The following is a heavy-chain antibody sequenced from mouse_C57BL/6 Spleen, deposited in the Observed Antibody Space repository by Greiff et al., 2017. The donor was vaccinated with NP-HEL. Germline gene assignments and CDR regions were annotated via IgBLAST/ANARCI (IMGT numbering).Heavy chain of an antibody. V-gene: IGHV2-2*01. D-gene: IGHD1-1*01. J-gene: IGHJ1*03. Sequence: VQLQQSGPGLVQPSQSLSITCTVSGFSLPSYGVHWVRQSPGKGLEWLGVIWSGGSTDYNAAFISRLSISKDNSKSQVFFKMNSLQADDTAIYYCASPYYGSSYGYFDVWGTGTTVTVSS. CDR2: IWSGGST. CDR3: ASPYYGSSYGYFDV. CDR1: GFSLPSYG.